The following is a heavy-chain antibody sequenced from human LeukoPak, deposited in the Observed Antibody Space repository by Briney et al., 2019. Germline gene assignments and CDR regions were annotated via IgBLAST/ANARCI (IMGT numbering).Heavy chain of an antibody. D-gene: IGHD3-10*01. Sequence: SWVRQPPGKGLEWIGYVYYDGSTYYHPSLQSRLAISVDTSKNQFSLNLTSVAAADTAVYYCVRGLTGYSYFFDYWGQGALVTVSS. CDR3: VRGLTGYSYFFDY. J-gene: IGHJ4*02. V-gene: IGHV4-30-4*08. CDR2: VYYDGST.